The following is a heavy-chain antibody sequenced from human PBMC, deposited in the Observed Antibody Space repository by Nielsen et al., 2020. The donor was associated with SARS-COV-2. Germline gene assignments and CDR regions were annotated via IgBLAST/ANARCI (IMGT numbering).Heavy chain of an antibody. CDR3: ARDLTYSYGYDYYYGMDV. J-gene: IGHJ6*02. Sequence: ASVKVSCKASGYTFTSYGISWVRQAPGQGLEWMGWISAYNGNTNYAQKLQGRVTMTTDTSTSTAYMELRSLRSDDTAVYYCARDLTYSYGYDYYYGMDVWGQGTTVTVSS. CDR2: ISAYNGNT. CDR1: GYTFTSYG. V-gene: IGHV1-18*01. D-gene: IGHD5-18*01.